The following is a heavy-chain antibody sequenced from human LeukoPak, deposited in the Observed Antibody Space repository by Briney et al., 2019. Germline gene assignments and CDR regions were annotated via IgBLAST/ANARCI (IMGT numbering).Heavy chain of an antibody. CDR1: GGSISSGSYY. V-gene: IGHV4-61*02. J-gene: IGHJ5*02. Sequence: SETLSLTCTVSGGSISSGSYYWSWIRQPAGKGLEWIGRIYTSGSTNYNPSLKSRVTISVDTSKNQFSLKLSSVTAADTAVYYCARDQTVTTPRFDPWGQGTLVTVSS. D-gene: IGHD4-17*01. CDR2: IYTSGST. CDR3: ARDQTVTTPRFDP.